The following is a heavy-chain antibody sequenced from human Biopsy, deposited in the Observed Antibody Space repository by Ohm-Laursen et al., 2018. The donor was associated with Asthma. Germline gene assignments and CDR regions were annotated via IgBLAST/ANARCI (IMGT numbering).Heavy chain of an antibody. CDR2: IWDDDTNK. V-gene: IGHV3-33*01. Sequence: SLRLSCAASGFTLRRTGMHWVRQAPGQGLEWVAVIWDDDTNKHYADSVKGRFTISRDTSKNTLFLQMNSLRAEDSAVYYCARGGSSNWSHYYFDYWGQGTLVTVSS. CDR1: GFTLRRTG. CDR3: ARGGSSNWSHYYFDY. J-gene: IGHJ4*02. D-gene: IGHD2-2*01.